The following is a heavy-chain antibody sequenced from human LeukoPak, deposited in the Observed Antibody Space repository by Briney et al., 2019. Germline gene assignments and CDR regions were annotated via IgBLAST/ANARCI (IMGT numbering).Heavy chain of an antibody. CDR1: GFTVSSNY. CDR2: IYSGGST. V-gene: IGHV3-66*01. D-gene: IGHD6-19*01. CDR3: ARVASGAVAGFGFDY. J-gene: IGHJ4*02. Sequence: GGSLRLSCAASGFTVSSNYMSWVRQAPGKGLEWVSVIYSGGSTYYADSVEGRFTISRDNSKNTLYLQMNSLRAEDTAVYYCARVASGAVAGFGFDYWGQGTLVTVSS.